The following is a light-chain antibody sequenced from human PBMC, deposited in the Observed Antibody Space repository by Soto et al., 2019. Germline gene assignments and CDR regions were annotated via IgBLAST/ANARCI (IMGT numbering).Light chain of an antibody. CDR3: QQYNNWPPIT. CDR1: QSVRSN. Sequence: EVVMTQSPATLSVSAGARATLSCRARQSVRSNLAWYQQKPGQAPRLLIYDASTRATGIPARLSGSGSGTEFILTISSLQSEDFGVYYCQQYNNWPPITFGQGTRLEIK. CDR2: DAS. V-gene: IGKV3D-15*01. J-gene: IGKJ5*01.